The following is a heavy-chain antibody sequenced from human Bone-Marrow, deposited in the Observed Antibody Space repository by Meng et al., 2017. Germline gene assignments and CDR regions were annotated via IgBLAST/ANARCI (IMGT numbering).Heavy chain of an antibody. D-gene: IGHD3-22*01. CDR3: ARDGYDSSVMIFGAFDI. CDR2: INPNSGGT. CDR1: GYTFTGYY. J-gene: IGHJ3*02. Sequence: ASVKVSCKASGYTFTGYYMHWVRQAPGQGLEWMGWINPNSGGTNYAQKFQGRVTMTRDTSISTAYMELSRLRSDDTAVYYCARDGYDSSVMIFGAFDIWGQGTMVTVS. V-gene: IGHV1-2*02.